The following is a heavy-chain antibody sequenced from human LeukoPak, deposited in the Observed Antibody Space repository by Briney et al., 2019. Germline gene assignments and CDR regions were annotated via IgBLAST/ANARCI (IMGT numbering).Heavy chain of an antibody. J-gene: IGHJ4*02. V-gene: IGHV3-23*01. D-gene: IGHD6-6*01. CDR1: GFTFSRYA. Sequence: GGSLRLSCAASGFTFSRYAMSWVRQAPGKGLEWVSAISGRGGSTYYADSVKGRYTISRDNSKNTLYLQMNSLRAEDTAVYYCANTLPKQLVPWYFDYWGQGTLVTVSS. CDR3: ANTLPKQLVPWYFDY. CDR2: ISGRGGST.